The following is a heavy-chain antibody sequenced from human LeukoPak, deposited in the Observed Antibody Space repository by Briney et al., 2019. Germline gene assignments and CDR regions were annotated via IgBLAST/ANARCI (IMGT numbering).Heavy chain of an antibody. CDR2: INSDGSST. J-gene: IGHJ6*02. Sequence: GGSLRLSCAASGFTFSSYWMHWVRQAPGKGLVWVSRINSDGSSTSYADSVKGRFTISRDNAKNTLYLQMNSLRAEDTAVYYCARPNSSGYYYRYYGMDVWGQGTTVTVSS. V-gene: IGHV3-74*01. CDR3: ARPNSSGYYYRYYGMDV. D-gene: IGHD3-22*01. CDR1: GFTFSSYW.